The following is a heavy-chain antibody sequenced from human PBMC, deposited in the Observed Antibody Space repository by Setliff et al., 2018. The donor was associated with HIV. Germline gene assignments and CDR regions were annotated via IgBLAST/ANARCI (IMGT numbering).Heavy chain of an antibody. CDR2: IYYSGDS. CDR1: GASITSSY. CDR3: ARFARDPTD. V-gene: IGHV4-59*08. Sequence: SETLSLTCTVSGASITSSYWTWIRQSPGRGLEYLGYIYYSGDSNYSPSLKSRLSMSLDASTSQFSMRLNSLTAADTAMYYCARFARDPTDWGRGILVTVSS. J-gene: IGHJ4*02.